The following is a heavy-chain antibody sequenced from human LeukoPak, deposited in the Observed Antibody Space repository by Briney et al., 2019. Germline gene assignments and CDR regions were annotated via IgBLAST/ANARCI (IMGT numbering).Heavy chain of an antibody. J-gene: IGHJ3*02. CDR3: ASTYYYDSSGYDAFDI. CDR2: IYYSGST. V-gene: IGHV4-59*01. D-gene: IGHD3-22*01. Sequence: PSEILSLTCTVSGGSISSYYWSWIRQPPGKGLEWIGYIYYSGSTNYNPSLKSRVTISVDTSKNQFSLKPSSVTAADTAVYYCASTYYYDSSGYDAFDIWGQGTMVTVSS. CDR1: GGSISSYY.